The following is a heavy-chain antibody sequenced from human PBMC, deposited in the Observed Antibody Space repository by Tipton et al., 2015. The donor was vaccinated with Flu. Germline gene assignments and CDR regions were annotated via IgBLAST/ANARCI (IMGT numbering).Heavy chain of an antibody. CDR2: IYTNRDI. CDR3: ARDDLVWSRGFQCNGVDV. D-gene: IGHD3-3*01. Sequence: TLSLTCTVSDGSFNGYFWTWIRQPAGKGLEWIGRIYTNRDIAYNPSLQSRVILSVDASKNQSSLKLRSVTAADTAVYFCARDDLVWSRGFQCNGVDVWGQATAVTVSS. CDR1: DGSFNGYF. V-gene: IGHV4-4*07. J-gene: IGHJ6*02.